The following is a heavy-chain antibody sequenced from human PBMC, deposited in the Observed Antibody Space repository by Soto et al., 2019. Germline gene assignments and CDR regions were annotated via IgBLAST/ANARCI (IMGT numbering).Heavy chain of an antibody. CDR1: GLTFSAYG. J-gene: IGHJ3*02. CDR3: AKASHCNKGRCSLGLIGDRAFDI. Sequence: QARLVESGGGVVQPGRSLRLSCEASGLTFSAYGMHWVRQAPGKGLEWVATISYDGSKKYFGDSVKGRFTISRDNSKSTLYIEMNSLRTEDTAVYYCAKASHCNKGRCSLGLIGDRAFDIWGQGTMVTVSS. D-gene: IGHD2-8*01. CDR2: ISYDGSKK. V-gene: IGHV3-30*18.